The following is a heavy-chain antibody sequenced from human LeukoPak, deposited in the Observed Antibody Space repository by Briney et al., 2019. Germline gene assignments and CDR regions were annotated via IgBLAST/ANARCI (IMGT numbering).Heavy chain of an antibody. CDR1: GFTFGNYA. CDR3: AKASVAIPQYCNS. D-gene: IGHD2-2*02. V-gene: IGHV3-23*01. J-gene: IGHJ5*02. Sequence: GGSLRLSCEASGFTFGNYAMNWVRQAPGKGLEWVSTISGTGGSTYYADSAKGRFTISRDNSKDTLFLQLNSLTAADTAMYFCAKASVAIPQYCNSWGQGTLVTVSS. CDR2: ISGTGGST.